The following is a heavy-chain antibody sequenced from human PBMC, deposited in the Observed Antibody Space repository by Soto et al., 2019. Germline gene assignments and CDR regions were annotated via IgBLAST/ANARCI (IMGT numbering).Heavy chain of an antibody. CDR2: INAGNGNT. CDR1: GYTFTSYA. Sequence: ASVKVSCKASGYTFTSYAMHWVRQAPGQRLEWMGWINAGNGNTKYSQKFQGRVTITRDTSASTAYMELSSLRSEDTAVYYCARSSARRGYYYYYMDVWGKGTTVTVSS. CDR3: ARSSARRGYYYYYMDV. V-gene: IGHV1-3*01. J-gene: IGHJ6*03. D-gene: IGHD6-6*01.